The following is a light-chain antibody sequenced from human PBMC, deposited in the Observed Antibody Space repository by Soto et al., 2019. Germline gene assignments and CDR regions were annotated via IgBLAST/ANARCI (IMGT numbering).Light chain of an antibody. CDR2: GAS. Sequence: EIVLTQSPGTLSLSPGERATLSCRASQSVSSSYLAWYQQKPGQAPRLLIYGASIRATGIPDRFSGSGSGTDFTLTISRLEPEDYAEYYCQQYGSSPLTVGPGTKVDIK. CDR1: QSVSSSY. J-gene: IGKJ3*01. CDR3: QQYGSSPLT. V-gene: IGKV3-20*01.